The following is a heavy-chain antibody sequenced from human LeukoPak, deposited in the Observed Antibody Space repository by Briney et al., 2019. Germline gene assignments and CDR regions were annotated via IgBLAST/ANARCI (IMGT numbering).Heavy chain of an antibody. CDR1: GGSISSSSYY. CDR2: IYYSGST. Sequence: PSETLSLTCTVSGGSISSSSYYWGWIRQPPGKGLEWIGSIYYSGSTYYNPSLKSRVTISVDTSKNQFSLKLSSVTAADTAVYYCARDLPRVDTAMRADHAFDIWGQGTMVTVSS. V-gene: IGHV4-39*07. J-gene: IGHJ3*02. D-gene: IGHD5-18*01. CDR3: ARDLPRVDTAMRADHAFDI.